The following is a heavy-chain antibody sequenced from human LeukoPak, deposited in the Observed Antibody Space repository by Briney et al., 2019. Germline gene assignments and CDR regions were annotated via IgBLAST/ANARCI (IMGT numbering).Heavy chain of an antibody. CDR1: GGSISSSDYY. V-gene: IGHV4-61*02. J-gene: IGHJ4*02. CDR2: IYTSGST. D-gene: IGHD3-22*01. Sequence: SETLSLTCTVSGGSISSSDYYWSWIRQPAGKGLEWIGRIYTSGSTNYNPSLRSRVTMSVDTSKNQFSLKLSSVTAADTAVYYCARGEYYYDSSGYYSYFDYWGQGTLVTVSS. CDR3: ARGEYYYDSSGYYSYFDY.